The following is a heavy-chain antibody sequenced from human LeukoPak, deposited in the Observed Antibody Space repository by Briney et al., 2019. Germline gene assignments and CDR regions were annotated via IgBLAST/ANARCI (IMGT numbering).Heavy chain of an antibody. D-gene: IGHD6-25*01. CDR2: IYNSGST. V-gene: IGHV4-39*01. CDR1: GFTVSSNY. CDR3: ARRGSSGRSFDY. J-gene: IGHJ4*02. Sequence: PGGSLRLSCAASGFTVSSNYMSWVRQPPGKGLEWVGCIYNSGSTYYDPSLKSRVTISVDTSKNQVSLKVNSVTAADTAVYYCARRGSSGRSFDYWGQGTLVIVSS.